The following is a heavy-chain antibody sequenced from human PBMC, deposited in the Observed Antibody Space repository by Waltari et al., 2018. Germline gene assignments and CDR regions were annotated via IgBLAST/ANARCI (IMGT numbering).Heavy chain of an antibody. CDR3: ARDGIVVVVAATHECLHH. CDR1: GYTFNSYG. Sequence: QVQLVQSGTEVKEPGASVKVSCKASGYTFNSYGISWVRQAPGQGLEWMGWISTYNGNTNYAQKRQGIGTMTTDTSTSTAYMELRSLRSVDTAVYYCARDGIVVVVAATHECLHHWGQGTLVTVSS. J-gene: IGHJ1*01. V-gene: IGHV1-18*01. D-gene: IGHD2-15*01. CDR2: ISTYNGNT.